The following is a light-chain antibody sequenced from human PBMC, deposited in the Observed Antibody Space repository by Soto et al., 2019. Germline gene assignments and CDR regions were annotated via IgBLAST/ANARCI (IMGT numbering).Light chain of an antibody. CDR3: SSYTSSSTLVV. CDR1: SSDVGGYTY. CDR2: EVS. J-gene: IGLJ2*01. V-gene: IGLV2-14*01. Sequence: QSALTQPASVSGSPGQSITISCTGTSSDVGGYTYASWYQQHPVKAPKLMIYEVSNRPSGVSNRFSGSKSGNTASLTISGLQAEDEADYYCSSYTSSSTLVVFGGGTKLTVL.